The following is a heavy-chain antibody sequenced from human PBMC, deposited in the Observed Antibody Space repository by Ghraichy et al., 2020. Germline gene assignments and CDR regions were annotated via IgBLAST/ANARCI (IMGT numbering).Heavy chain of an antibody. Sequence: LSLTCAASGFTFSSYAMSWVRQAPGKGLEWVSAISVSGGSTYYADSVKGRFTISRDNSKNTLYLQMHSLRAEDTAVYYCAKEGGAYSSGWYFDYWGQGTLVTVSS. V-gene: IGHV3-23*01. CDR2: ISVSGGST. J-gene: IGHJ4*02. CDR3: AKEGGAYSSGWYFDY. D-gene: IGHD6-19*01. CDR1: GFTFSSYA.